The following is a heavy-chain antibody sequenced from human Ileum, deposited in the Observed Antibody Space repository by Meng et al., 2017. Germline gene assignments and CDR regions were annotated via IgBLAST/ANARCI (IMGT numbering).Heavy chain of an antibody. Sequence: ASVKVSCKASGYTFTGYYMHWVRQAPGQGLGWLGRINPNSGGTYYAQKFQGRVTMTLDTSISTAYMELSRLRSDDSAMYYCASVGYTSSWSNLDYWGQGTLVTVSS. J-gene: IGHJ4*02. CDR3: ASVGYTSSWSNLDY. CDR2: INPNSGGT. CDR1: GYTFTGYY. D-gene: IGHD6-13*01. V-gene: IGHV1-2*06.